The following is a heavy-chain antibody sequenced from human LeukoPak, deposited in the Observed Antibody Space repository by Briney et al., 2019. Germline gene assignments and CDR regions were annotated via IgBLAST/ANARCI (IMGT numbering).Heavy chain of an antibody. CDR1: GFTFSSYS. Sequence: GGSLRLSCAASGFTFSSYSMNWVRQAPGKGLEWVSSISSSSGYIYYADSVKGRFTISRDNAKNSLYLQMNSLRAEDTAVYYCARDGEEASSSWYRVDYWGQGTLVTVSS. V-gene: IGHV3-21*01. CDR3: ARDGEEASSSWYRVDY. J-gene: IGHJ4*02. CDR2: ISSSSGYI. D-gene: IGHD6-13*01.